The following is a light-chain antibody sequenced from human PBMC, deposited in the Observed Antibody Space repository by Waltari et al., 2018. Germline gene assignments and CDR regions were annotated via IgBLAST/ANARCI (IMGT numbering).Light chain of an antibody. V-gene: IGKV1-12*01. CDR1: QDFGNW. CDR3: QQAHTFPLT. CDR2: AAY. Sequence: DLLLTQSPSSASASVGDTVTRTCRASQDFGNWLAWFQQKPGKAPKLLIYAAYALQRGVPSRCSGSGSGTEFTLTINDLQPEDFATYYCQQAHTFPLTFGGGTKVEMK. J-gene: IGKJ4*01.